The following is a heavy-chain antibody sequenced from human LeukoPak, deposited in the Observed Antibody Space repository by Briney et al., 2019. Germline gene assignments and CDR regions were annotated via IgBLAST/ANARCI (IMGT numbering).Heavy chain of an antibody. D-gene: IGHD3-22*01. CDR1: GFTFSSYG. V-gene: IGHV3-30*18. CDR2: ISYDGSNK. CDR3: AKDRSYYYDSSGYQS. J-gene: IGHJ5*02. Sequence: PGGSLRLSCAASGFTFSSYGMHWVRQAPGKGLEWVAVISYDGSNKYYADSVKGRFTISRDNSKNTLYLQMNSLRAEDTAVYYCAKDRSYYYDSSGYQSWGQGTLVTVSS.